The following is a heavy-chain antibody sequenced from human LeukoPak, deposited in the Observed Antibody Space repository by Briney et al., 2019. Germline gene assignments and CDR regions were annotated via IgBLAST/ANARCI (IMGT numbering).Heavy chain of an antibody. J-gene: IGHJ4*02. V-gene: IGHV3-30-3*01. CDR3: ARDYDRSGYYPDY. Sequence: SGGSLRLSCTASGFTFGDYAMSWVRQAPGKGLEWVAVISYHGTNTYYADSVKGRFTISRDNSKNTLYLQMNSLRAGDTAVYYCARDYDRSGYYPDYWGQGTLVTVSS. CDR2: ISYHGTNT. D-gene: IGHD3-22*01. CDR1: GFTFGDYA.